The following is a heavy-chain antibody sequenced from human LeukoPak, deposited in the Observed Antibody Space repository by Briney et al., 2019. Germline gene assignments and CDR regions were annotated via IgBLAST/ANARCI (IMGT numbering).Heavy chain of an antibody. CDR1: GGSISSYY. V-gene: IGHV4-59*01. CDR3: ARAAYYDSSGYSQDAFDI. D-gene: IGHD3-22*01. Sequence: SETLSLTCTVSGGSISSYYWSWIRQPPGKGLEWIGYIYYSGSTNYNPSLKSRVTISVDTSKNQFSLKLSSVTAADTAVYYCARAAYYDSSGYSQDAFDIWGQGTMVTVSS. CDR2: IYYSGST. J-gene: IGHJ3*02.